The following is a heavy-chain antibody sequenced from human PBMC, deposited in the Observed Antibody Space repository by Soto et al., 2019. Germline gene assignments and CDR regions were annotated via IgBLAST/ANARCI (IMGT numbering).Heavy chain of an antibody. D-gene: IGHD4-17*01. V-gene: IGHV3-48*01. Sequence: DVQLVESGGGLVRPGGSLRLSCAVSGLTFSGYGMNWVRQTPGKGLEWISHISGGFRTTIHYADSVKGRFTISRDNGQSSLFLELDSLRAGDTGVYYCVLSGDGFNYGYYSALDVWGQGTAVTVSS. CDR1: GLTFSGYG. J-gene: IGHJ6*02. CDR2: ISGGFRTTI. CDR3: VLSGDGFNYGYYSALDV.